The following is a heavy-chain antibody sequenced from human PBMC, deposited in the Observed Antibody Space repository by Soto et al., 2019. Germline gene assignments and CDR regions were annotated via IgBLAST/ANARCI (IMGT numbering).Heavy chain of an antibody. J-gene: IGHJ4*02. V-gene: IGHV1-69*01. CDR1: GGTFSSYA. Sequence: QVQLVQSGAEVKKPGSSVKVSCKASGGTFSSYAISWVRQAPGQGLEWMGGIIPIFGTANYAQKFQGRVTITADEPTSTAYMELSSLRSEDTVVYYCARAPYDYVWGSYRSFDYWGQGTLVSVSS. CDR2: IIPIFGTA. D-gene: IGHD3-16*02. CDR3: ARAPYDYVWGSYRSFDY.